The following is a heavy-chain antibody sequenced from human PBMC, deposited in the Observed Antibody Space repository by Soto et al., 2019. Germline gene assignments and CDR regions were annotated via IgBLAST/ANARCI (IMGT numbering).Heavy chain of an antibody. V-gene: IGHV1-8*01. CDR1: GYTFTSYD. J-gene: IGHJ6*02. CDR2: MNPNSGNT. D-gene: IGHD3-10*01. Sequence: GASVKVSCKASGYTFTSYDINWVRQATGHGLEWMGWMNPNSGNTGYAQKFQGRVTMTRNTSISTAYMELSSLRSEDTAVYYCARGRGLLSFGNYYYYYGMDGWGQVTTVAVSS. CDR3: ARGRGLLSFGNYYYYYGMDG.